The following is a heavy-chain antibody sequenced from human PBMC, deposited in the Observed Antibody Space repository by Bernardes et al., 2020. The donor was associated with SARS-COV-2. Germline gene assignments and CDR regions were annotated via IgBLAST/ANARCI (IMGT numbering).Heavy chain of an antibody. CDR1: GFSLSTSGMC. Sequence: SGPTLVKPTQTLTLTCTFSGFSLSTSGMCVSWIRQPPGKALEWLALIDSDDDKYYSTSLQTRLTISKNTSKNQVVLTLAHMDPVDTATYYCARQKGCYYDHNDSYYYFDYWGQGTLVTVSS. CDR3: ARQKGCYYDHNDSYYYFDY. D-gene: IGHD3-22*01. V-gene: IGHV2-70*01. CDR2: IDSDDDK. J-gene: IGHJ4*02.